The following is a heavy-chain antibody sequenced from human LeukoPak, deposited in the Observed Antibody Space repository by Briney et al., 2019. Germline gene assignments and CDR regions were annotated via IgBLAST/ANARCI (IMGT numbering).Heavy chain of an antibody. CDR1: KFTFSNYG. Sequence: AGGSLRLSCAASKFTFSNYGMTWVRQAPGKGLEHVSTIGSDGDSTYYADSVKDRFTISRDNSKNALYLQMTSLRPEDSAVYYCVSPVFINYWGQGTLVTVSS. CDR3: VSPVFINY. CDR2: IGSDGDST. D-gene: IGHD1-14*01. J-gene: IGHJ4*01. V-gene: IGHV3-64D*06.